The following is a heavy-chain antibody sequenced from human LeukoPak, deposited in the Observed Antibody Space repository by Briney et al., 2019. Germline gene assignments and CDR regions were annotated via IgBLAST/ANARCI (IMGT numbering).Heavy chain of an antibody. Sequence: GGSLRLSCAASGLTFSSYGMHWVRQAPGRGVEWVAFIRYDGSNKYYADSVKGRFTISRDNSKNTLYLQMNSLRAEDTAVYYCAKDLVGATTGDAFDIWGQGTMVTVSS. CDR3: AKDLVGATTGDAFDI. J-gene: IGHJ3*02. D-gene: IGHD1-26*01. CDR1: GLTFSSYG. CDR2: IRYDGSNK. V-gene: IGHV3-30*02.